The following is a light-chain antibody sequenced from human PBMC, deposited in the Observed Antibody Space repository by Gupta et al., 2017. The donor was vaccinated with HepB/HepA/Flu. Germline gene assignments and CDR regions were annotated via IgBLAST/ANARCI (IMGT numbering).Light chain of an antibody. CDR2: ETS. CDR1: EDITGY. V-gene: IGKV1-27*01. J-gene: IGKJ4*01. CDR3: QKYNRAPHA. Sequence: DMQMTQSPSPLTASVGDRVTITCRADEDITGYLAWYQQKSGKVPKLLIYETSILQPGVSSRFRGSGSGTDFTLTISNLQPDDVATYYCQKYNRAPHAFGGGTKVEIK.